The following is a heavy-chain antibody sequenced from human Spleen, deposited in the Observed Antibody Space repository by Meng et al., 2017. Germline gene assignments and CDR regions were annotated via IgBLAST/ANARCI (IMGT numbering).Heavy chain of an antibody. J-gene: IGHJ6*02. D-gene: IGHD3-10*01. CDR1: GFTFSSYW. V-gene: IGHV3-7*01. Sequence: GESLKISCAASGFTFSSYWMSWVRQAPGKGLEWVANIKQDGSEKYYVDSVKGRFTISRDNAKNSLYLQMNSLRAEDTAVYYCARDSSGSNGMDVWGQGTTVTVSS. CDR2: IKQDGSEK. CDR3: ARDSSGSNGMDV.